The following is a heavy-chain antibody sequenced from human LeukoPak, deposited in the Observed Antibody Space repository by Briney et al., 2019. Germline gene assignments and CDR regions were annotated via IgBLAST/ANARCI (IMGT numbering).Heavy chain of an antibody. CDR1: GFTFRSYA. Sequence: GGSLRLSCAASGFTFRSYAMSWFRQAPGKGLEWVSAISGSGGSTYYADSVKGRFTISRDNSKNALYLQMNSLRAEDTAVYYCASSSWQRNYWGQGTLVTVSS. D-gene: IGHD6-13*01. CDR2: ISGSGGST. J-gene: IGHJ4*02. CDR3: ASSSWQRNY. V-gene: IGHV3-23*01.